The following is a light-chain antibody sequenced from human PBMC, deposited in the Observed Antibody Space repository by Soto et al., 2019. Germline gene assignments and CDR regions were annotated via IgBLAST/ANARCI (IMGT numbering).Light chain of an antibody. CDR2: GAS. V-gene: IGKV3-15*01. CDR1: QSVNAH. J-gene: IGKJ1*01. CDR3: QQYNTWLWT. Sequence: EVVMTQSPATLSVSPGERATLSCRASQSVNAHLAWYQQKPGQAPRLLIHGASNRATGIPARFSGSGFGTEFILTISILQSEDFAVYYCQQYNTWLWTFGQGTKVEI.